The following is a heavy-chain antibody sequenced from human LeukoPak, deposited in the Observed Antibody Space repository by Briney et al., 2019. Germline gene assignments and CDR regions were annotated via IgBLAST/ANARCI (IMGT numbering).Heavy chain of an antibody. CDR2: MNPHNGDT. CDR3: ATVRDIVVGGGPYYFDY. CDR1: GYTFIGYY. V-gene: IGHV1-2*02. Sequence: VSVKVSCRASGYTFIGYYLHWVRQAPGQGLEWMGWMNPHNGDTNYAQKFQGRVTMTRDTSITTAYMELSRLKSDDTAVYYCATVRDIVVGGGPYYFDYWGQGTLVTVSS. D-gene: IGHD2-15*01. J-gene: IGHJ4*02.